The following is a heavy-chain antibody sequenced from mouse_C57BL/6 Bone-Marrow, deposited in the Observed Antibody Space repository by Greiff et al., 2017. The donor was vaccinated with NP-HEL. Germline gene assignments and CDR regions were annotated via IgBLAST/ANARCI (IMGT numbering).Heavy chain of an antibody. CDR3: VLKAMDY. CDR2: IRSKSNNYAT. CDR1: GFSFNTYA. D-gene: IGHD1-3*01. Sequence: EVQLVASGGCLVQPKGSLKLSCAASGFSFNTYAMNWVRQAPGTGLEWVARIRSKSNNYATYYADSVKDRFTISRDDSESMLYLQMNNLKTEDTAMYYCVLKAMDYWGQGTSVTVSS. V-gene: IGHV10-1*01. J-gene: IGHJ4*01.